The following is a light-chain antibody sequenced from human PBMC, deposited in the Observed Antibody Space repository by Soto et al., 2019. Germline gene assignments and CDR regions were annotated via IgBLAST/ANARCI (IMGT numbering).Light chain of an antibody. CDR2: GAS. CDR1: QAVSSNY. Sequence: ELVLTQSPCTLSSSPGERATPSCRASQAVSSNYLAWYQQKPGQAPRLLISGASGRATGVPDRFSGSGSGTDFTLTIDRLESEDFAVYFCQQYGDLPWTFGQGTKVDIK. CDR3: QQYGDLPWT. V-gene: IGKV3-20*01. J-gene: IGKJ1*01.